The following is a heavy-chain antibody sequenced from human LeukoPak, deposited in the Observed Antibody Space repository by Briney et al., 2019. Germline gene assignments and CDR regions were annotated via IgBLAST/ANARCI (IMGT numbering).Heavy chain of an antibody. CDR1: GYTFTSYD. V-gene: IGHV1-8*03. CDR3: ARWRASNRGFDP. CDR2: MNPNSGNT. D-gene: IGHD2/OR15-2a*01. J-gene: IGHJ5*02. Sequence: ASVKVCCKASGYTFTSYDINWVRQATGQGLEWMGWMNPNSGNTGYAQKVQGRVTITRNTSISTAYMELSSLRSEDTAVYYCARWRASNRGFDPWGQGTLVTVSS.